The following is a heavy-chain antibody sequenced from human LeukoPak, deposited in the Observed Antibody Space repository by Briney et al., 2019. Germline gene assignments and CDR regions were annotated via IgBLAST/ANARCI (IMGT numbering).Heavy chain of an antibody. J-gene: IGHJ4*02. CDR1: GFTFSSYW. CDR2: IKQDGSEK. D-gene: IGHD2-15*01. CDR3: TRKTPGRTPFDY. Sequence: GGSLRLSCAASGFTFSSYWMSWVRQAPGKGLEWVANIKQDGSEKYYVDSVKGRFTISRDNGKNSLYLQMDSLRAEDTAIYYCTRKTPGRTPFDYWGQGILVTVAS. V-gene: IGHV3-7*03.